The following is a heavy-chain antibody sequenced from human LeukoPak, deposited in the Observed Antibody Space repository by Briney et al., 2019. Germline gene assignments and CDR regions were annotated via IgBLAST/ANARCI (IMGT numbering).Heavy chain of an antibody. J-gene: IGHJ3*01. CDR2: IIPIFGTA. V-gene: IGHV1-69*13. CDR3: AGVEPVLGAFNF. CDR1: GGTFSSYA. Sequence: VASVKVSCKASGGTFSSYAISWVRQAPGQGLEWMGGIIPIFGTANYAQKFQGRVTITADESTSTAYMELSSLRCEETAVYYCAGVEPVLGAFNFWGQGKIVTVSS. D-gene: IGHD1-26*01.